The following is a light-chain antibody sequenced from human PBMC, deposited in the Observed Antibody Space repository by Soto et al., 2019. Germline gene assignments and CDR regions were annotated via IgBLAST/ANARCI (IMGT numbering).Light chain of an antibody. V-gene: IGKV3-20*01. CDR2: GAS. CDR3: QQYGSSRWT. J-gene: IGKJ1*01. Sequence: EIVLTQSPGTLSLSTGERATLSCRASQSVSSNYLAWYQQKPGQAPRLLVYGASSRATGIPDRFSGSGSGTDFTLTISRLEPEDFAVYYCQQYGSSRWTFGQGTKVDI. CDR1: QSVSSNY.